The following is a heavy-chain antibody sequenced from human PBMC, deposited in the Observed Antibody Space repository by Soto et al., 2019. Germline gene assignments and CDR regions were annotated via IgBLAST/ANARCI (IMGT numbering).Heavy chain of an antibody. V-gene: IGHV3-21*03. Sequence: GGSLRLSCAASGFTFSTYWMHWIRQVPGKGLEWVSRINSDASHTYYADSVKGRFTISRDNAKNSLYLQMNSLRDEDTAMYYCARDNGMAGSFDPWGQGTLVTVSS. CDR2: INSDASHT. CDR1: GFTFSTYW. CDR3: ARDNGMAGSFDP. J-gene: IGHJ5*02. D-gene: IGHD2-8*01.